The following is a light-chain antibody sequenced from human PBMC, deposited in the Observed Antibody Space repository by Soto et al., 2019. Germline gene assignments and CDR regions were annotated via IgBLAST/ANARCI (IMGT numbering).Light chain of an antibody. J-gene: IGLJ3*02. V-gene: IGLV2-11*01. Sequence: QSVLTQPRSVSGSPGQSVTISCTGTSSDVGGSNLVSWYQQHAGRAPKLVIYDVIKRPSGVPDSFSGSKSGNTASLTISGLQVEDEADYYCCSYAGNSLWVFGGGTKLTVL. CDR3: CSYAGNSLWV. CDR1: SSDVGGSNL. CDR2: DVI.